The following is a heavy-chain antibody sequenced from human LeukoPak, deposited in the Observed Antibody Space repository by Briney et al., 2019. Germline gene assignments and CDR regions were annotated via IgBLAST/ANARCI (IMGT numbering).Heavy chain of an antibody. V-gene: IGHV1-2*02. CDR3: ARDRYAGSRWLDP. CDR1: GYTFASYY. CDR2: INPNGGGT. J-gene: IGHJ5*02. Sequence: ASVKVSCKASGYTFASYYMHWVRQAPGQGLEWMGWINPNGGGTNYAQKFQGRVTMTRDTSISTAYMELGRLRSDDTAVYYCARDRYAGSRWLDPWGQGTLVTVSS. D-gene: IGHD3-16*01.